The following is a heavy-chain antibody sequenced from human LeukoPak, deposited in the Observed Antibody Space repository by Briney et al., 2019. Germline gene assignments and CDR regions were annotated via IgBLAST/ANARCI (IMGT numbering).Heavy chain of an antibody. J-gene: IGHJ3*02. CDR1: GGSISSSSYY. V-gene: IGHV4-39*07. CDR2: IYYSGST. D-gene: IGHD3-3*01. Sequence: SETLSLTCTVSGGSISSSSYYWGWIRQPPGKGLEWIGSIYYSGSTYYNPSLKSRVTISVDTSKNQFSLKLSSVTAADTAVYYCARFPRITIFGVVRDDAFDIWGQGTMVTVSS. CDR3: ARFPRITIFGVVRDDAFDI.